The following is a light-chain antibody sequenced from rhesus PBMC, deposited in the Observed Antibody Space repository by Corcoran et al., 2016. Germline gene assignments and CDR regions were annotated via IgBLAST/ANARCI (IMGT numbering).Light chain of an antibody. Sequence: QSAPTQPPSVSGSPGQSVTISCTGTSSDIGGYNYVSWYQQHPGKAPKLMIYGVSNRPSGVSDRFSGSKSGNTASLTISGLQAEDEADYYCCSYTTSSTFVFGSGTKLTVL. J-gene: IGLJ6*01. V-gene: IGLV2S7*01. CDR1: SSDIGGYNY. CDR3: CSYTTSSTFV. CDR2: GVS.